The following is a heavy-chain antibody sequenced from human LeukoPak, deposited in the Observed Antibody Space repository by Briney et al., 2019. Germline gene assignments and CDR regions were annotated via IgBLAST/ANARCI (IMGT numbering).Heavy chain of an antibody. D-gene: IGHD6-13*01. CDR2: IYYSGST. CDR3: ARTDTKYSSSWFYFDY. Sequence: SETLSLTCTASGGSISSYYWSWIRQPPGKGLEWIGYIYYSGSTNYNPSLKSRVTISVDTSKNQFSLKLSSVTAADTAVYYCARTDTKYSSSWFYFDYWGQGTLVTVSS. V-gene: IGHV4-59*01. J-gene: IGHJ4*02. CDR1: GGSISSYY.